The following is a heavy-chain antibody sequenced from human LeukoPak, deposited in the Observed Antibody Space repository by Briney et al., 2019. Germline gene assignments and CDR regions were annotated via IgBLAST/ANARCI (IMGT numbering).Heavy chain of an antibody. CDR2: IYPGDSDT. CDR1: GYSFTSYW. Sequence: GASLQISCKGSGYSFTSYWIGWVRQLPGKGLEWMGIIYPGDSDTRYSPSFQGQVTISADKSIGTAYLQWNSLKASDTAMYYCVRRDDSGAQDYWGQGTLVTVSS. CDR3: VRRDDSGAQDY. D-gene: IGHD4-17*01. J-gene: IGHJ4*02. V-gene: IGHV5-51*01.